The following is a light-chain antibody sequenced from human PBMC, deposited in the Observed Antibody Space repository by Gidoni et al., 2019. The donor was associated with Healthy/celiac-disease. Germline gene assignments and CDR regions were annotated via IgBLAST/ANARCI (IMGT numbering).Light chain of an antibody. CDR3: MQRIEFPYT. CDR2: TLS. J-gene: IGKJ2*01. CDR1: QSLLDSDDGNTY. V-gene: IGKV2-40*01. Sequence: DIVMTQTPLSLPVTPGEPASISCRSSQSLLDSDDGNTYLYWYLQKPGQSPQLLIYTLSYLASGVPDRFSGSGSGTDFTLKISRAEAEDVGVYYCMQRIEFPYTFGQGTKLEIK.